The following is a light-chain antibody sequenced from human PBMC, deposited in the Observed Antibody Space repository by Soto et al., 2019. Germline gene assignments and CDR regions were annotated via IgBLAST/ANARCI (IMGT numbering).Light chain of an antibody. CDR3: CSYAGSSTFV. Sequence: QSALTQPASVSGSPGQSITISCTGTSNDIGDYDLVSWFQHHPGKAPQVIIYQVTKRPSGVSDRFSGSRSGNTASLTISGLQTDDEADYYCCSYAGSSTFVFGIGTKLTVL. CDR2: QVT. V-gene: IGLV2-23*02. CDR1: SNDIGDYDL. J-gene: IGLJ1*01.